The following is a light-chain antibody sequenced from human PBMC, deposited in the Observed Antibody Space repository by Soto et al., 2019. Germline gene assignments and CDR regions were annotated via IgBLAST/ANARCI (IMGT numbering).Light chain of an antibody. CDR2: DSS. J-gene: IGKJ4*01. Sequence: DIQMTQSPSSLSASVRDIVTINFHASQDISNSLNWYQQKPGKAPDLLIYDSSNLETGVPSRFSGNESGTDFTFTINSLHPEDIGTYYCQQYDVPLFTVGGGIKVDIK. V-gene: IGKV1-33*01. CDR1: QDISNS. CDR3: QQYDVPLFT.